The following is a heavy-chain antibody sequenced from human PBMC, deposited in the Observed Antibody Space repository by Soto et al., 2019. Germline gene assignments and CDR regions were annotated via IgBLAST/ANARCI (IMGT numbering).Heavy chain of an antibody. J-gene: IGHJ4*02. CDR1: GVSISNSSYY. V-gene: IGHV4-39*01. Sequence: TLSLTCTVSGVSISNSSYYWGWIRRPPGKGLEWIGTIYYSGITYYNPSPKSRVTISVDTSKNQFSLKLTSVTAADTAVYYCARHGSNWGQGTLVTVSS. CDR2: IYYSGIT. CDR3: ARHGSN.